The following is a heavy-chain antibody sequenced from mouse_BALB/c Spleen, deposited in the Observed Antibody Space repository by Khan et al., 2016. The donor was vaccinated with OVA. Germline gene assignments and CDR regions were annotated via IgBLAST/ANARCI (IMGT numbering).Heavy chain of an antibody. Sequence: QVQLQQSGAELVKPGASVRLSCKASGYTFTSYYLYWVKQRPGQGLEWIGDINPSNGGTNFNEKFKTKAILTVDNSSRTASMQLSSLTSEDSAVYYCTRAGYDAFAYWGQGTLVTVSA. J-gene: IGHJ3*01. D-gene: IGHD2-3*01. CDR3: TRAGYDAFAY. CDR1: GYTFTSYY. V-gene: IGHV1S81*02. CDR2: INPSNGGT.